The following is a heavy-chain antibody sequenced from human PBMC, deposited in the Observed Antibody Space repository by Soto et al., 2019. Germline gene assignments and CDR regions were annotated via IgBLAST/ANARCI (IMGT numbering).Heavy chain of an antibody. CDR3: ARIWGNSGSYKSYYYYGMDV. CDR1: GFSLSTSGMC. J-gene: IGHJ6*02. D-gene: IGHD1-26*01. CDR2: IDWDDDK. Sequence: SCPTLVNPTQTLTLTCTFSGFSLSTSGMCVSWIRQPPGKALEWLALIDWDDDKYYSTSLKTRLTISKDTSKNQVVLTMTNMDPVDTATYYCARIWGNSGSYKSYYYYGMDVWGQGTTVTVSS. V-gene: IGHV2-70*01.